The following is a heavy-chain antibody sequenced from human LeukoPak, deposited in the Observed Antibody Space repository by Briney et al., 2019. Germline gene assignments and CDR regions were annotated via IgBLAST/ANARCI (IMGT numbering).Heavy chain of an antibody. J-gene: IGHJ4*02. V-gene: IGHV4-59*01. Sequence: SETLSLPCTVSGVSISSYYWSWIRQPPGKGLEWIGYIYYSGSTNYNASLKSRVTISVDTSKNQFSLKLSSVTAADTAVYYCARERNYYGSGSYPDYWGQGTLVTVSS. D-gene: IGHD3-10*01. CDR1: GVSISSYY. CDR3: ARERNYYGSGSYPDY. CDR2: IYYSGST.